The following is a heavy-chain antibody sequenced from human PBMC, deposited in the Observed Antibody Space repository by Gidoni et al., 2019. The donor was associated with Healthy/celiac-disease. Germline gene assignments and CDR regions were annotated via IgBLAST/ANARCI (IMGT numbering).Heavy chain of an antibody. CDR3: AKDRDGYSSTPFSQYSGPYYFDY. CDR1: GFTFSSYA. D-gene: IGHD6-13*01. Sequence: EVQLLESGGGLVQPGGSLRLSCAASGFTFSSYAMSWVRQAPGKGLEWVSAISGSGGSTYYADSVKGRFTISRDNSKNTLYLQMNSLRAEDTAIYYCAKDRDGYSSTPFSQYSGPYYFDYWGQGTLVTVSS. CDR2: ISGSGGST. J-gene: IGHJ4*02. V-gene: IGHV3-23*01.